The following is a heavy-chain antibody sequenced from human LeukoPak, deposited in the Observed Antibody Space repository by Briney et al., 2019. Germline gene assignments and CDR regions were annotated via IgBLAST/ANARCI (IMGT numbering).Heavy chain of an antibody. CDR2: IYYSGST. V-gene: IGHV4-39*01. Sequence: SETLSLTCTVSGGSISSSSYYWGWIRQPPGKGLEWIGSIYYSGSTYYNPSLKSRVTLSVDTSKNQFSLKLSSVTAADTAVYYCARHETLVVVPAAILGWFDPWGQGTLVTVSS. J-gene: IGHJ5*02. CDR3: ARHETLVVVPAAILGWFDP. CDR1: GGSISSSSYY. D-gene: IGHD2-2*02.